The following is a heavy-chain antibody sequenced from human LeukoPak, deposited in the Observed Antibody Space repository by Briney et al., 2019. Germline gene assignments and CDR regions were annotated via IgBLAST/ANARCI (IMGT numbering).Heavy chain of an antibody. D-gene: IGHD6-19*01. Sequence: GGSLRLSCAASGFTFSSHAMRWVRHAPGKGLEWVSSISGSGDNRNYADSVKGRFTISRDNSKSTLYLEMNSLRAEDTAIYYCAKAPLVSGTIYFDYWGQGTLLTVSS. CDR1: GFTFSSHA. CDR3: AKAPLVSGTIYFDY. J-gene: IGHJ4*02. CDR2: ISGSGDNR. V-gene: IGHV3-23*01.